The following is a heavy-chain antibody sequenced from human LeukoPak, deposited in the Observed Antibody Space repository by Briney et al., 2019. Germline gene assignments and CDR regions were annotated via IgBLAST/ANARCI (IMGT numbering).Heavy chain of an antibody. D-gene: IGHD1-14*01. J-gene: IGHJ3*02. V-gene: IGHV3-7*03. CDR2: IKQDGSEK. Sequence: GGSLRLSCAASTFTFSNYWMSWVRQAPGKGLEWVANIKQDGSEKYYVDSVKGRFTISRDNAKASLYLQMNSLRAEDTAVYYCARDVLAAGATGTFDIWGQGTMVTVSS. CDR1: TFTFSNYW. CDR3: ARDVLAAGATGTFDI.